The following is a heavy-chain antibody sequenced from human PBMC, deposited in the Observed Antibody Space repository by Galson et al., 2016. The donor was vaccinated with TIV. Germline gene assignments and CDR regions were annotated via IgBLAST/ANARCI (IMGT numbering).Heavy chain of an antibody. CDR2: IAWDDDK. V-gene: IGHV2-70*04. CDR3: ARSTARGACIDY. J-gene: IGHJ4*02. Sequence: PALVKPTQTLTLTCTFSGFSLNTSGMRVSWIRQPPGKALEWLARIAWDDDKFYSTSLKSRLTISKDTSKNQVVLRMVSLDPEDTATYFCARSTARGACIDYWGQGTLVT. D-gene: IGHD3-10*01. CDR1: GFSLNTSGMR.